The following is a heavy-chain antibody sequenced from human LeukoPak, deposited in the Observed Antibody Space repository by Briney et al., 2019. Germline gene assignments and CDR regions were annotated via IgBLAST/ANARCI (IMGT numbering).Heavy chain of an antibody. J-gene: IGHJ4*02. CDR1: GGSTSPYY. V-gene: IGHV4-59*01. CDR3: ARGNGEYAYGYYFDY. D-gene: IGHD5-18*01. Sequence: TSETLSLTCTVSGGSTSPYYWGWIRQPPGKGLEFIGFMHYSGSANYHPSLKSRVSISLDTSKNQFSLNLSSVTAADTAMYFCARGNGEYAYGYYFDYWGQGSLVTVSS. CDR2: MHYSGSA.